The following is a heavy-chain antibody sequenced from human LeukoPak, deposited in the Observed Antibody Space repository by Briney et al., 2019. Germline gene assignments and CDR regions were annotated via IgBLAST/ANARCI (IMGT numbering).Heavy chain of an antibody. V-gene: IGHV3-74*01. CDR2: INSDESDT. CDR3: ARGWVPSDITLK. J-gene: IGHJ3*01. Sequence: GGSLRLSCAASGFTVSSNYMSWVRQAPGKGLVWVSRINSDESDTSYADSVKGRFTISRDNARNTVYLQMNSLRAEDTAVYYCARGWVPSDITLKWGQGTMVTVSS. CDR1: GFTVSSNY. D-gene: IGHD3-22*01.